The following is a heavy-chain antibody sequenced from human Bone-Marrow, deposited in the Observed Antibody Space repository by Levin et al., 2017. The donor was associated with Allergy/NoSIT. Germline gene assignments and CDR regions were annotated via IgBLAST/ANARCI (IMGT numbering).Heavy chain of an antibody. V-gene: IGHV3-15*01. Sequence: SCAASGFTFSDAWMNWVRQAPGKGLEWVGRIKSKTDGGTTDYAAPVKGRFTISRDDSKNTLFLQMNSLKTEDTAVYYCTPESRGVWGSYRDFDYWGQGTLVTVSS. D-gene: IGHD3-16*02. CDR1: GFTFSDAW. J-gene: IGHJ4*02. CDR3: TPESRGVWGSYRDFDY. CDR2: IKSKTDGGTT.